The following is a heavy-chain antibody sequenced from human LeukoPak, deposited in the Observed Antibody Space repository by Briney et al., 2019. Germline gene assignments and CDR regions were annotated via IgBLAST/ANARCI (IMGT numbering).Heavy chain of an antibody. V-gene: IGHV3-48*02. CDR3: ARLALPYYDSSGYHFDY. D-gene: IGHD3-22*01. CDR2: ISSSSSTI. J-gene: IGHJ4*02. Sequence: GGSLRLSCAASGFTFSSYSMNWVRQAPGKGLEWVSYISSSSSTIYYADSVKGRFTISRDNAKNSLYLQMNSLRDEDTAVYYCARLALPYYDSSGYHFDYWGQGTLVTVSS. CDR1: GFTFSSYS.